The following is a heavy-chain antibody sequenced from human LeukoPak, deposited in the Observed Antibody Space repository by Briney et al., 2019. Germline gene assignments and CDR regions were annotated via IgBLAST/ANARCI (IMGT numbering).Heavy chain of an antibody. D-gene: IGHD1-20*01. CDR3: ARDLGYHSGKYHAVLSY. J-gene: IGHJ4*02. Sequence: PGRSLRLSCAASGFTFSSFAMHWVRQAPGKGLEWVALISYDGSNKYYADSVKGRFTISRDNSKNTLYLQMNSLRAEDTAVYYCARDLGYHSGKYHAVLSYWGQGTLVTVSS. CDR2: ISYDGSNK. CDR1: GFTFSSFA. V-gene: IGHV3-30*04.